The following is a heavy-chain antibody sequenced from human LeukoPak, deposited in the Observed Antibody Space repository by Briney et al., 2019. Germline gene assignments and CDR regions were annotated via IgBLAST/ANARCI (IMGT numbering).Heavy chain of an antibody. CDR2: IYYSGST. V-gene: IGHV4-39*01. CDR3: ATVFSKYYDFWGPVVDV. CDR1: GGSISSGDYW. D-gene: IGHD3-3*01. J-gene: IGHJ6*04. Sequence: KASETLSLTCTVSGGSISSGDYWWGWIRQPPGKGLEWIGNIYYSGSTYYNPSLKSRVTISVDTSKNQFFLKLSSVTAADTAVYYCATVFSKYYDFWGPVVDVWGKGTTVTVSS.